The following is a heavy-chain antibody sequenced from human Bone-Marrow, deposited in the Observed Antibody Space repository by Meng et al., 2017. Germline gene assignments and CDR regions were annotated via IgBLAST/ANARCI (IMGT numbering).Heavy chain of an antibody. J-gene: IGHJ6*02. D-gene: IGHD2-15*01. CDR1: GFTFSSYG. Sequence: GGSLRLSCAASGFTFSSYGMHWVRQAPGKGLEWVAVIWYDGSNKCYADSVKGRFTISRDNSKNTMYLQMNSLRAEDTAVYYCARFGKIGYCSGGSCYSPYGMDVWGQGTTVTVSS. CDR3: ARFGKIGYCSGGSCYSPYGMDV. CDR2: IWYDGSNK. V-gene: IGHV3-33*08.